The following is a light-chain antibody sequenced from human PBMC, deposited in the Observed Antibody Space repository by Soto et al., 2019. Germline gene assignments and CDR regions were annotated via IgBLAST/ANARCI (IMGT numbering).Light chain of an antibody. CDR3: QQYFRWPPWT. V-gene: IGKV3-15*01. CDR2: GAS. CDR1: QYVSGN. J-gene: IGKJ1*01. Sequence: VLITQSPATLSVSPVERATLSCSPSQYVSGNLDWYQQKPGQAPRLLIYGASTRAPGIPDRFSGSGSGTEFTLTIGSLQSEDFAIYYCQQYFRWPPWTFGQGTKVDIK.